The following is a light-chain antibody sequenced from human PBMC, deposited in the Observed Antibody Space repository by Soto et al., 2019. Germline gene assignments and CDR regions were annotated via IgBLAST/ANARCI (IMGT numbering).Light chain of an antibody. J-gene: IGLJ3*02. CDR2: DSN. CDR3: GTWDSSLSVVL. Sequence: QSVLTQPPSVSAAPGQKVTISCSGSSSSIGSNHVSWYHQLPGSAPKLLIYDSNKRPSGIPDRFSGSKSGTSATLGITGLQTGDEADYYCGTWDSSLSVVLFGGGTKVTVL. CDR1: SSSIGSNH. V-gene: IGLV1-51*01.